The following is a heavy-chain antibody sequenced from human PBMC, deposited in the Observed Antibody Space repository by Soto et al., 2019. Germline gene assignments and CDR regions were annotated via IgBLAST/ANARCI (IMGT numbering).Heavy chain of an antibody. CDR1: GFTFSSYA. Sequence: PGGSLRLSCAASGFTFSSYAMNWVRQAPGKGLEWVSTISASGANTFHGDSVKGRFTVSRDNSKNTLYLQMSSLRADDTAVYYNVVMRVKRPYTFNIGGQGKMFTVS. D-gene: IGHD1-1*01. CDR2: ISASGANT. CDR3: VVMRVKRPYTFNI. V-gene: IGHV3-23*01. J-gene: IGHJ3*02.